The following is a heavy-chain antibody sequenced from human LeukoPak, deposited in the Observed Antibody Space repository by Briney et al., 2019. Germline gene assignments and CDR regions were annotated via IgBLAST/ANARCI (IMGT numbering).Heavy chain of an antibody. J-gene: IGHJ4*02. V-gene: IGHV3-7*01. D-gene: IGHD3-10*01. CDR3: AKTYYYDSGNY. CDR2: IKHDGGEK. CDR1: GFTFSNFW. Sequence: GGSLRLSCAASGFTFSNFWMSWVRQAPGKGLEWVANIKHDGGEKYYVDSVKGRFTVSRDNAKNSLYLQTNSLRAEDTAVYYCAKTYYYDSGNYWGQGTLDTVSS.